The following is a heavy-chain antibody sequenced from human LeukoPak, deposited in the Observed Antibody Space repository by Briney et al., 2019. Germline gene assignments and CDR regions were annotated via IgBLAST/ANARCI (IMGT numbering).Heavy chain of an antibody. Sequence: GGSLRLSCAASGFTFRNAWMSWVRQAPGKGLEWVGRIKSESDGGTTDYAAPVKGRFTFSRDDSKNTLYLQMNSLNTEDTAVYYCTTDLGITMVRGVIILWGQGTLVTVSS. CDR1: GFTFRNAW. J-gene: IGHJ4*02. CDR3: TTDLGITMVRGVIIL. CDR2: IKSESDGGTT. D-gene: IGHD3-10*01. V-gene: IGHV3-15*01.